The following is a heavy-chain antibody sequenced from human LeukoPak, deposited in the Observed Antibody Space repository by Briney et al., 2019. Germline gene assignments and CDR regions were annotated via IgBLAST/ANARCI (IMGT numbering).Heavy chain of an antibody. Sequence: PGGSLRLSCAASGFTFSNYHMSWVRQPPGKGLEWIGSIYYSGSTYYNPSLKSRVTISVDTSKNQFSLKLSSVTAADTAVYYCARHPGYSYAYVDYWGQGTLVTVSS. CDR1: GFTFSNYH. D-gene: IGHD5-18*01. CDR3: ARHPGYSYAYVDY. CDR2: IYYSGST. V-gene: IGHV4-38-2*01. J-gene: IGHJ4*02.